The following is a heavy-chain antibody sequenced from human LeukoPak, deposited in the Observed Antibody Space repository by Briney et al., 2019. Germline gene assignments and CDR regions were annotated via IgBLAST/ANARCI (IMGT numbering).Heavy chain of an antibody. Sequence: PSETLSLTCTVSGASITSGTYYWSWIRQHPGKGLEWIGYIYYTGTTDYNPSLKSRVTISRDTSKNQFSLSLSSVPVEDTAVFYCARVGSRDTFHFDYWGQGSLVTVSS. J-gene: IGHJ4*02. D-gene: IGHD2-15*01. V-gene: IGHV4-31*03. CDR3: ARVGSRDTFHFDY. CDR2: IYYTGTT. CDR1: GASITSGTYY.